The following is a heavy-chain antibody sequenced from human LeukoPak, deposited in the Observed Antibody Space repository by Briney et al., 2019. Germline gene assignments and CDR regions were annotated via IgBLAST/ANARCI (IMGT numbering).Heavy chain of an antibody. J-gene: IGHJ5*02. CDR2: IRYDGSNK. D-gene: IGHD3-10*01. CDR1: GFTFSSYG. V-gene: IGHV3-30*02. CDR3: AKEYYYGSGSYDL. Sequence: GGSLRLSCAASGFTFSSYGMHWVRQAPGKALEWVAFIRYDGSNKYYADSVEGRFTISRDNSKNTLYLQMNSLRAEDTAVYYCAKEYYYGSGSYDLWGQGTLVTVSS.